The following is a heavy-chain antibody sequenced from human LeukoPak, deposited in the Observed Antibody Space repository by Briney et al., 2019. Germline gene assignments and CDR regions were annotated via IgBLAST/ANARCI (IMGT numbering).Heavy chain of an antibody. V-gene: IGHV3-30*04. CDR1: GFTFSSYA. D-gene: IGHD2-2*01. Sequence: GGSLRLSCAASGFTFSSYAMHWVRQAPGKGLEWVAVISYDGSNKYYADSVKGRFTISRDNSKNTLYLQMNSLRAEDTAVYYCARDGPSCPRGLTTYYFDYWGQGTLVTVSS. CDR3: ARDGPSCPRGLTTYYFDY. CDR2: ISYDGSNK. J-gene: IGHJ4*02.